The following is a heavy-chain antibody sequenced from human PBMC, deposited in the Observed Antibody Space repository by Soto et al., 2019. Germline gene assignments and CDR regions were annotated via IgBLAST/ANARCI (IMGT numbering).Heavy chain of an antibody. Sequence: GGSLTLSYAASGFTFTRYSMNWVRQAPGKGLEWVSSISSTTNYIYYGDSMKGRFTVSRDNAKNALYLQMNSLRAEDTAVYYGATGEVDYWGPGTLVTGSS. V-gene: IGHV3-21*01. J-gene: IGHJ4*02. CDR3: ATGEVDY. CDR2: ISSTTNYI. CDR1: GFTFTRYS.